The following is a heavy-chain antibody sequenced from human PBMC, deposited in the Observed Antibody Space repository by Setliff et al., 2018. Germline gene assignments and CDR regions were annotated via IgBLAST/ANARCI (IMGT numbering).Heavy chain of an antibody. Sequence: SETLSLTCTVSGGSISSSSYYWGWIRQPPGKGLEWIGSIYYSGSTYYNPPLKSRVTISVDTSKNQFSLKVSSVTAADTAVYYCARDNWAAAGIFDYWGQGTLVTVSS. J-gene: IGHJ4*02. CDR2: IYYSGST. CDR1: GGSISSSSYY. CDR3: ARDNWAAAGIFDY. D-gene: IGHD6-13*01. V-gene: IGHV4-39*07.